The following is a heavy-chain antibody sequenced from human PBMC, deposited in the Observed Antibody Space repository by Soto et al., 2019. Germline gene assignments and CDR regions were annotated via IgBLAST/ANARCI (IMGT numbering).Heavy chain of an antibody. D-gene: IGHD3-10*01. CDR2: TYYKSKWYV. J-gene: IGHJ6*02. Sequence: PSQTLSLTCAISGDSVSSNSATWNWLRQSPSRGLEWLGRTYYKSKWYVDYAVSVKSRITINPESSRNQFSLQLKSVTPEDTAVYFCARDAVTMIRGIIMDYFGMDVWGRGTTVTVSS. CDR1: GDSVSSNSAT. V-gene: IGHV6-1*01. CDR3: ARDAVTMIRGIIMDYFGMDV.